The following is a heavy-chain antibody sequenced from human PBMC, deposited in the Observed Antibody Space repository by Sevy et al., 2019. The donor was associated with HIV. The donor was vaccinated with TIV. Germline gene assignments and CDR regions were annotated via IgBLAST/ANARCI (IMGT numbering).Heavy chain of an antibody. CDR1: GGSISSYY. V-gene: IGHV4-59*01. D-gene: IGHD6-13*01. CDR2: IYYSGST. Sequence: SETLSLTCTVSGGSISSYYWSWIRQPPGKGLEWIGYIYYSGSTNYNPSLKSRVTISVDTSKNQFSLKLSSVTAADTAVYYCARDIDSPANPREAPKVREAGTLDYYGMDVWGQGTTVTVSS. CDR3: ARDIDSPANPREAPKVREAGTLDYYGMDV. J-gene: IGHJ6*02.